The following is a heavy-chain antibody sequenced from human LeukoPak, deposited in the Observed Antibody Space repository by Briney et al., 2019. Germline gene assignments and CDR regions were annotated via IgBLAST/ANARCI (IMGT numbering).Heavy chain of an antibody. CDR1: GYTFTSYG. Sequence: ASVKVSCKVSGYTFTSYGISWVRQAPGQGLEWMGWISAYNGNTNYAQKLQGRVTMTTDTYTSTAYMELRSLRSDDTAVYYCARAPGFRNYYDSSGYYGYWGQGTLVTVSS. D-gene: IGHD3-22*01. V-gene: IGHV1-18*01. J-gene: IGHJ4*02. CDR3: ARAPGFRNYYDSSGYYGY. CDR2: ISAYNGNT.